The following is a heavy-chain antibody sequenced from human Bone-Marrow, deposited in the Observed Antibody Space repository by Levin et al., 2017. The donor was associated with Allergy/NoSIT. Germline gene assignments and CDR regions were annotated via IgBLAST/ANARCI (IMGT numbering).Heavy chain of an antibody. Sequence: ASVKVSCKASGYTFVSYDINWVRQATGQGLEWMGWMSPSSANTGYAQKFQGRVTMTRDTSISTAYMELDSLTSDDTAVYYCARNPAKAGTGEYWGQGTLVTVCS. CDR3: ARNPAKAGTGEY. CDR1: GYTFVSYD. J-gene: IGHJ4*02. D-gene: IGHD1-14*01. CDR2: MSPSSANT. V-gene: IGHV1-8*01.